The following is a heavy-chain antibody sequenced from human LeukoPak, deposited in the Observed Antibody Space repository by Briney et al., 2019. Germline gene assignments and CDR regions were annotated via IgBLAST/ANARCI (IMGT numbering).Heavy chain of an antibody. CDR1: GFTFSSYE. D-gene: IGHD5-24*01. V-gene: IGHV3-48*03. CDR3: AKDDAYLQYAD. Sequence: GGSLRLSCAASGFTFSSYEMNWVRQAPGKGLEWVSYISGTSNTIYYADSVKGRFTISRDNSKNTLYLQMNSLRAEDTAIYYCAKDDAYLQYADWGQGTLVTVSS. CDR2: ISGTSNTI. J-gene: IGHJ4*02.